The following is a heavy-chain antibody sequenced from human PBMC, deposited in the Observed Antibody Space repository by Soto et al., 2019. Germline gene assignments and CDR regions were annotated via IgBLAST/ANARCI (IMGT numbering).Heavy chain of an antibody. J-gene: IGHJ6*03. CDR3: ARHRGSPGYYYYYMDV. CDR1: GGSISSYY. CDR2: IYYSGST. Sequence: SETLSLTCTVPGGSISSYYWSWIRQPPGKGLEWIGYIYYSGSTNYNPSLKSRVTISVDTSKNQFSLKLSSVTAADTAVYYCARHRGSPGYYYYYMDVWGKGTTVT. V-gene: IGHV4-59*08.